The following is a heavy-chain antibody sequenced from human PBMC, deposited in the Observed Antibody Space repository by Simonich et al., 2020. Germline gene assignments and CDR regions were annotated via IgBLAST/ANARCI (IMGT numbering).Heavy chain of an antibody. CDR1: GYYISIGYN. V-gene: IGHV4-38-2*01. CDR3: ARVGYSNYYYYGMDV. J-gene: IGHJ6*02. Sequence: QVQLQESGPGLVKPSETLSLTCAVSGYYISIGYNWGWIRPPPGKGLEWIGSISHRGSTKYNPSLKRRGTISVDTSKNQFSLKLSSVTAADTAVYYCARVGYSNYYYYGMDVWGQGTTVTVSS. CDR2: ISHRGST. D-gene: IGHD6-13*01.